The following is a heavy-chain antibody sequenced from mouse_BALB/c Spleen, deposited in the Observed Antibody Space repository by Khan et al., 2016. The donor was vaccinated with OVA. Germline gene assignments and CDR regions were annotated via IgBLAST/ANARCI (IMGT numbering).Heavy chain of an antibody. J-gene: IGHJ3*01. D-gene: IGHD2-1*01. CDR2: FNPSNGDT. Sequence: QMQLKESGAELVKPGASVKLSCKASGFTFTSYYMYWVKQRPGQGLEWIGEFNPSNGDTNFNEKFKSKATLTVDRSSSTAYMQLSSLTSEDSAVYYCTRSGYGSFAYWGQGTLVTVSA. V-gene: IGHV1S81*02. CDR1: GFTFTSYY. CDR3: TRSGYGSFAY.